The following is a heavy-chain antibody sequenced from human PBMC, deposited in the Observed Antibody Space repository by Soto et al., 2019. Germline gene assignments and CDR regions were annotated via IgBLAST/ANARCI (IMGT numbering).Heavy chain of an antibody. D-gene: IGHD6-6*01. CDR1: GYSFTSYW. CDR3: ARLGGMEYSSSSAYYYYGMDV. V-gene: IGHV5-51*01. Sequence: VESLKISCNGSGYSFTSYWIGWVRQMPWKGLEWMGIIYPGDSDTRYSPSFQGQVTISADKSISTAYLQWSSLKASDTAMYYCARLGGMEYSSSSAYYYYGMDVWGQGTTVTVSS. J-gene: IGHJ6*02. CDR2: IYPGDSDT.